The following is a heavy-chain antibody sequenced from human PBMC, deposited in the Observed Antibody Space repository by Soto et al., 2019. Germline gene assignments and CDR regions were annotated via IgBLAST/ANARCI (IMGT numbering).Heavy chain of an antibody. J-gene: IGHJ4*02. CDR3: AKDSHYYDSSGTYPY. D-gene: IGHD3-22*01. V-gene: IGHV3-30*18. Sequence: GGSLRLSCAASGFTFSSYGMHWVRQAPGKGLEWVAVISYDGSNKYYADSVKGRFTISRDNSKNTLYLQMNSLRAEDTAVYYCAKDSHYYDSSGTYPYWGQGTLVTVSS. CDR2: ISYDGSNK. CDR1: GFTFSSYG.